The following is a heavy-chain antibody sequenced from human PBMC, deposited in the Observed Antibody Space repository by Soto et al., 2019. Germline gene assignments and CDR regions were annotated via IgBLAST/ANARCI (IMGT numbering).Heavy chain of an antibody. D-gene: IGHD6-19*01. CDR2: IYYSGST. CDR3: AGGYSSGHRQYYYYGMDV. Sequence: PSETLSLTCTVSGGSISSYYWSWIRQPPGKGLEWIGYIYYSGSTNYNPSLKSRVTISVDTSKNQFSLKLSSVTAADTAVYYCAGGYSSGHRQYYYYGMDVWGQGTTVTVSS. J-gene: IGHJ6*02. V-gene: IGHV4-59*01. CDR1: GGSISSYY.